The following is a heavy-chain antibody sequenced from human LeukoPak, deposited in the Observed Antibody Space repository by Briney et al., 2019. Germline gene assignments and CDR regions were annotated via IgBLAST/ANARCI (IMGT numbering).Heavy chain of an antibody. CDR1: GGSISSYY. CDR2: IYTSGST. Sequence: SETLSLTCTVSGGSISSYYWSWIRQPAGKGLEWIGRIYTSGSTNYNPSLKSRVTMSVDTSKNQSSLKLSSVTAADTAVYYCARGELGYCISTSCYGWFDPWGPGTLGTVSS. V-gene: IGHV4-4*07. D-gene: IGHD2-2*01. CDR3: ARGELGYCISTSCYGWFDP. J-gene: IGHJ5*02.